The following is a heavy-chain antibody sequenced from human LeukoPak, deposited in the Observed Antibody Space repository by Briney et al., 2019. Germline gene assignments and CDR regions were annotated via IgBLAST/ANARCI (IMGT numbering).Heavy chain of an antibody. J-gene: IGHJ6*03. Sequence: GGSLRLSCAASGFTFSDYYMSWIRQAPGKGLEWVSYISSSGSTIYYADSVKGRFTISRDNAKNSLYLQMNSLRAEDTAVYYCARVSHIVVVVAATPYYYYYMDVWGKGTTVTVSS. V-gene: IGHV3-11*04. D-gene: IGHD2-15*01. CDR1: GFTFSDYY. CDR2: ISSSGSTI. CDR3: ARVSHIVVVVAATPYYYYYMDV.